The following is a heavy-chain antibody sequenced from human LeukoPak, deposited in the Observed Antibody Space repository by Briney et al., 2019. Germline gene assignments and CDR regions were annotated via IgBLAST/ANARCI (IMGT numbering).Heavy chain of an antibody. D-gene: IGHD2-15*01. CDR1: GFTFSNSW. CDR2: IKQDGSEK. Sequence: PGGPLRLSCAGSGFTFSNSWMSWVRQAPGKGLEWVAHIKQDGSEKYYVDSVKGRFTISRDNAKNSLYLQMDSLRAEDTAVYYCSSWSSCSGGTCQFNYWGQGTLVTVSS. J-gene: IGHJ4*02. V-gene: IGHV3-7*01. CDR3: SSWSSCSGGTCQFNY.